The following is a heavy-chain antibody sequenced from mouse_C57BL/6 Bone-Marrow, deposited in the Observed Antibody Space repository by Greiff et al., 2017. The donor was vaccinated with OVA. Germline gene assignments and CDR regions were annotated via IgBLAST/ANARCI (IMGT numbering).Heavy chain of an antibody. D-gene: IGHD2-3*01. CDR3: ASRWLLPAY. V-gene: IGHV5-17*01. CDR1: GFTFSDYG. J-gene: IGHJ3*01. CDR2: ISSGSSTI. Sequence: EVQLVESGGGLVKPGGSLKLSCAASGFTFSDYGMHWVRQAPEKGLEWVAYISSGSSTIYYADTVKGRFTISRDNAKNTLFLQMTSLRSEDTAMYYCASRWLLPAYWGQGTLVTVSA.